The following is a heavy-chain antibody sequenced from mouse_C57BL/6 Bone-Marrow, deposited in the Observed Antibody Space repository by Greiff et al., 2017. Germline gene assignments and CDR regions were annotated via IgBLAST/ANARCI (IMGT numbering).Heavy chain of an antibody. CDR2: IYPGDGDT. Sequence: QVQLKQSGPELVKPGASVKISCKASGYAFSSSWMNWVKQRPGKGLEWIGRIYPGDGDTNYNGKFKGKATLTADKSSSTAYMQLSSLTSEDSAVYFCARLDYDYGGYFDVWGTGTTVTVSS. CDR1: GYAFSSSW. J-gene: IGHJ1*03. V-gene: IGHV1-82*01. CDR3: ARLDYDYGGYFDV. D-gene: IGHD2-4*01.